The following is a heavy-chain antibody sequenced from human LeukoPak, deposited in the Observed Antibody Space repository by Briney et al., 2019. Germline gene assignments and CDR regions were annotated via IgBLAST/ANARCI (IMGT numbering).Heavy chain of an antibody. CDR1: GYTFTSYG. Sequence: ASVKVSCKASGYTFTSYGISWVRQAPGQGLEWMGWISAYNGNTNYAQKLQGRVTMTTDTSTSTAYMELRSLRSDDTAVYYCARGASDFWSGYWFDLWGQETLVTVSS. J-gene: IGHJ5*02. V-gene: IGHV1-18*01. CDR2: ISAYNGNT. D-gene: IGHD3-3*01. CDR3: ARGASDFWSGYWFDL.